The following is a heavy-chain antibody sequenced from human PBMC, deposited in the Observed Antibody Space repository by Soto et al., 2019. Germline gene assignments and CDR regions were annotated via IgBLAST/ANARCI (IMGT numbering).Heavy chain of an antibody. Sequence: PSETLSLTCTVSGGSISSYYWSWIRQPPGKGLEWIGYIYYSGSTNYNPSLKSRVTISVDTSKNQFSLKLSSVTAADTAVYYCARGECRGAAGIFHYWRQGTLVPVYS. CDR2: IYYSGST. J-gene: IGHJ4*02. V-gene: IGHV4-59*01. CDR1: GGSISSYY. CDR3: ARGECRGAAGIFHY. D-gene: IGHD6-13*01.